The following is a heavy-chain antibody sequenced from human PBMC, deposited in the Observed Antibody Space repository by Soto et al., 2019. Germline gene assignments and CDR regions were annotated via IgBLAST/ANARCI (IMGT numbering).Heavy chain of an antibody. CDR1: GVKFSSYA. CDR2: ISGSGGST. J-gene: IGHJ3*02. D-gene: IGHD1-26*01. Sequence: GGFLRHSWAAAGVKFSSYAISLVRQDQGKGLEWVSAISGSGGSTYYADSVKGRFTISRDNSKNTLYLQMNSLRAEDTAVYYCAKDRSIVGAPGAFDIWGQGTMVTGSS. V-gene: IGHV3-23*01. CDR3: AKDRSIVGAPGAFDI.